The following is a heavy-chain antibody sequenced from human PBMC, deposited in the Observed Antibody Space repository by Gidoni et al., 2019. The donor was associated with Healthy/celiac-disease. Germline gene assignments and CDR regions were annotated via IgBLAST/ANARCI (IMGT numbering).Heavy chain of an antibody. D-gene: IGHD5-12*01. CDR3: ARDSGYDSDAFDI. Sequence: QVQLVESGGGVVQPGRSLRLSCPSSGLTVSSYARPWVRQAPGQVLEWVVVISDDGSNKSYADSVKGRFTISRDNSKNTLYLQMNSLRAEDTAVYYCARDSGYDSDAFDIWGQGTMVTVSS. V-gene: IGHV3-30-3*01. J-gene: IGHJ3*02. CDR1: GLTVSSYA. CDR2: ISDDGSNK.